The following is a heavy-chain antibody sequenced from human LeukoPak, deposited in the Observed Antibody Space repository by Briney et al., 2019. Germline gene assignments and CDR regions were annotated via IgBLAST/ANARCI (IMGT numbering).Heavy chain of an antibody. J-gene: IGHJ6*04. CDR3: AKRGGGSYPDV. CDR1: GFTFDNYG. V-gene: IGHV3-30*18. CDR2: ISYDGSDK. Sequence: GGSLRLSCAASGFTFDNYGMHWVRQAPGKGLEWVAIISYDGSDKYCADSVKGRFTISRDNSKNTLYLQMNSLRAEDTAVYYCAKRGGGSYPDVWGKGTTVTISS. D-gene: IGHD1-26*01.